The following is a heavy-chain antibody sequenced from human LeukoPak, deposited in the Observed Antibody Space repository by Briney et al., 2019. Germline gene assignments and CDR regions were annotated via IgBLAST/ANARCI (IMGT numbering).Heavy chain of an antibody. CDR2: VSNDGSSE. V-gene: IGHV3-30-3*01. CDR1: GFSFTTYA. D-gene: IGHD5-18*01. Sequence: PGGSLRLSCAASGFSFTTYAMHWVRQAPGKGLEWVALVSNDGSSEYYADSVKGRFTISRDNYKSTLYLQMNSMRAEDTAVYYCVRDPFHSAILFDWWGQGTLVTVSS. J-gene: IGHJ4*02. CDR3: VRDPFHSAILFDW.